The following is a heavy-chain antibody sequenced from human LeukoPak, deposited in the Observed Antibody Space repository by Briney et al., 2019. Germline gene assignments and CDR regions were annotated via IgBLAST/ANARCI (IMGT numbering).Heavy chain of an antibody. CDR3: ARDAGNSGYGCDL. Sequence: GGSLRLSCAASGFTFSSYAMHWVRQAPGKGLEWVSHIRSSSETFYADSVKGRFTISRDNARNSLYLQMNNLRGEDTAIYYCARDAGNSGYGCDLWGQGTLVTVSS. D-gene: IGHD5-12*01. J-gene: IGHJ5*02. V-gene: IGHV3-48*01. CDR2: IRSSSET. CDR1: GFTFSSYA.